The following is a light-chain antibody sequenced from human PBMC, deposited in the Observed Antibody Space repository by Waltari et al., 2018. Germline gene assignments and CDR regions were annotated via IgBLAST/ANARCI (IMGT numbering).Light chain of an antibody. CDR1: QSISSW. Sequence: DMQMKQSPSTLAAAVEESAIITRRASQSISSWLSWYQQKPWKAPKLLIYKASSLESGVPSRFSGSGSGTEFTLTISSLQPDDFATYYCQQYNNYPFTFGPGTKVDIK. V-gene: IGKV1-5*03. CDR2: KAS. J-gene: IGKJ3*01. CDR3: QQYNNYPFT.